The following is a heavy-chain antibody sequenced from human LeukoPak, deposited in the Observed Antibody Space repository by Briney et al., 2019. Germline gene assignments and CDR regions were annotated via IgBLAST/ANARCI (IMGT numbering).Heavy chain of an antibody. D-gene: IGHD1-7*01. Sequence: ASETLSLTCTVSGGSISSGSYYWTWIRQAAGRGLEWIGRIYITGSTNYNPSLKSRVTISVDTSKNQFSLKLSSVTAADTAVYHCASERKELPAFFDYWGQGTLVTVSS. V-gene: IGHV4-61*02. CDR2: IYITGST. J-gene: IGHJ4*02. CDR3: ASERKELPAFFDY. CDR1: GGSISSGSYY.